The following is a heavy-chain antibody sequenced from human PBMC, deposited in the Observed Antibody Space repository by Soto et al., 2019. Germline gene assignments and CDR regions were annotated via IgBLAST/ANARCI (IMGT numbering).Heavy chain of an antibody. CDR1: GGSFSGYY. Sequence: ETLSLTCAVYGGSFSGYYWSWIRQPPGKGLEWIGQINHSGSTNYNPSLKSRVTISVDTSKNQFSLKLSSVTAADTAVYYCARGDGSSWTYYFDYWGQGTLVTVSS. V-gene: IGHV4-34*01. CDR2: INHSGST. CDR3: ARGDGSSWTYYFDY. D-gene: IGHD6-13*01. J-gene: IGHJ4*02.